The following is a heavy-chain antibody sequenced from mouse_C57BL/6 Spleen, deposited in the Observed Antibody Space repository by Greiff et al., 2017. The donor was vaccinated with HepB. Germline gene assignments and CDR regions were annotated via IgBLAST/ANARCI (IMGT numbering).Heavy chain of an antibody. CDR2: IYPGSGNT. D-gene: IGHD1-1*01. J-gene: IGHJ2*01. CDR3: ARAPNYYGSSYFDY. V-gene: IGHV1-76*01. Sequence: VQRKKEGAERGREGDLVKGSGGAGGDALKAEERGGVGGRSGQGLEWIARIYPGSGNTYYNEKFKGKATLTAEKSSSTAYMQLSSLTSEDSAVYFCARAPNYYGSSYFDYWGQGTTLTVSS. CDR1: GDALKAEE.